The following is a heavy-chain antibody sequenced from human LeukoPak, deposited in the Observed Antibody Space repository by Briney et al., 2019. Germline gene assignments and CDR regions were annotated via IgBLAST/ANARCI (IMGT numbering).Heavy chain of an antibody. V-gene: IGHV3-53*01. J-gene: IGHJ6*02. CDR1: GFIVSSNY. CDR2: IYSGGST. CDR3: ASRGTTGPYYYYYGMDV. Sequence: SGGSLRLSCAASGFIVSSNYMSWVRQAPGKGLEWVSVIYSGGSTYYADSVKGRFTISRDNSKNTLYLQMNSLRAEDTAVYYCASRGTTGPYYYYYGMDVWGQGTTVTVSS. D-gene: IGHD1-7*01.